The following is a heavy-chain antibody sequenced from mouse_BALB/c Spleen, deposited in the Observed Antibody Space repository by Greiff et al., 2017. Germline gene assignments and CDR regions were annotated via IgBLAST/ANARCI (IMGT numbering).Heavy chain of an antibody. J-gene: IGHJ3*01. CDR3: ARGANYYYGNPWFAY. D-gene: IGHD2-1*01. CDR2: IDPANGNT. V-gene: IGHV14-3*02. Sequence: VQLQQSGAELVKPGASVKLSCTASGFNIKDTYMHWVKQRPEQGLEWIGRIDPANGNTKYDPKFQGKATITADTSSNTAYLQLSSLTSEDTAVYYCARGANYYYGNPWFAYWGQGTLVTVSA. CDR1: GFNIKDTY.